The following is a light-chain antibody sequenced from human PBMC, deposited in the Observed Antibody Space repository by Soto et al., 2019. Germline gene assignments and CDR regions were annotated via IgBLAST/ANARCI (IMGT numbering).Light chain of an antibody. CDR2: GAS. J-gene: IGKJ4*01. V-gene: IGKV3-20*01. CDR1: QSVSSIY. CDR3: QQYGSSALT. Sequence: EIVLTKSPGTLSLSPGERATLSCRASQSVSSIYLAWYQQKPGQAPRLLIYGASSRPTGIPDRFSGSGSGTDFTLTISRLEPEDFAVYYCQQYGSSALTFGGGTKVEIK.